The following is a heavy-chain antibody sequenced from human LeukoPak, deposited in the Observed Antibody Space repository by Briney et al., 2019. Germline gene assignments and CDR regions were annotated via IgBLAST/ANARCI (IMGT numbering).Heavy chain of an antibody. CDR2: MNPNTGNT. D-gene: IGHD1-26*01. CDR3: ARGVGATISYYHYYIDV. Sequence: ASVKVSCKASGYTFTGYYMHWVRQAPGQGLEWMGWMNPNTGNTGYAQKFQGRVTITRNTSISTVYMELSSLRSEDTAVYYCARGVGATISYYHYYIDVWGKGTTVTVSS. CDR1: GYTFTGYY. V-gene: IGHV1-8*03. J-gene: IGHJ6*03.